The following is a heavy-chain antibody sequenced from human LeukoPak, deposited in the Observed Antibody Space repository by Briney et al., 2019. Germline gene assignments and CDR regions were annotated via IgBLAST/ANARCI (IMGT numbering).Heavy chain of an antibody. J-gene: IGHJ3*01. D-gene: IGHD3-10*01. CDR2: ISRDGVTT. CDR3: AKSHPTTSFGEFGAFHL. CDR1: GFSFSGSA. V-gene: IGHV3-23*01. Sequence: GGSLRLSCAASGFSFSGSAMSWVRQAPEKGLEWVSAISRDGVTTHYADSVKGRFTITRDNSNSTLYLQMKSLRAEDTAVYYCAKSHPTTSFGEFGAFHLWGQGTMVTVSS.